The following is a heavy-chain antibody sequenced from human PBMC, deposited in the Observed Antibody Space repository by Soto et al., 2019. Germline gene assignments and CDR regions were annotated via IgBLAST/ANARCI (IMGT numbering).Heavy chain of an antibody. D-gene: IGHD1-26*01. Sequence: ASVKVSCKASGYTFTSYGISWVRQAPGQGLEWMGWISAYNGNTNYAQKLQGRVTMTTDTSTSTAYMELRSLRSDDTAVYYCARDRGSIVGATMGYWFDPWGQGTLVTVSS. J-gene: IGHJ5*02. CDR2: ISAYNGNT. CDR1: GYTFTSYG. CDR3: ARDRGSIVGATMGYWFDP. V-gene: IGHV1-18*01.